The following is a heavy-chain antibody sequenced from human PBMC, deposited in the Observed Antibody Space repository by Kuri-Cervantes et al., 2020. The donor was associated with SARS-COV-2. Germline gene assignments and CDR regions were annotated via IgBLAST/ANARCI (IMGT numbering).Heavy chain of an antibody. CDR1: GGSISSSSYY. Sequence: SETLSLTCTVSGGSISSSSYYWGWIRHPPGKGLEWIGSIYYSGSTYYNPSLKSRVTISVDTSKNQFSLRLSSVTAADTAVYYCARLRLRLGELSPDYWGQGTLVTVSS. CDR2: IYYSGST. V-gene: IGHV4-39*07. D-gene: IGHD3-16*02. J-gene: IGHJ4*02. CDR3: ARLRLRLGELSPDY.